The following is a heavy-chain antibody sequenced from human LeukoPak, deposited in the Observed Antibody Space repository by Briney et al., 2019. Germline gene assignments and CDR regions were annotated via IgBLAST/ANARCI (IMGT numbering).Heavy chain of an antibody. V-gene: IGHV3-21*01. J-gene: IGHJ4*02. CDR3: ARDQDYGDFDY. CDR1: GFTFSSYS. CDR2: ISSSSSYI. D-gene: IGHD4/OR15-4a*01. Sequence: GGSLRLSCAASGFTFSSYSMNLVRQAPGKGLEWVSSISSSSSYIYYADSVKGRFTISRDNAKNSLYLQMNSLRAEDTAVFYCARDQDYGDFDYWGQGTLVTVSS.